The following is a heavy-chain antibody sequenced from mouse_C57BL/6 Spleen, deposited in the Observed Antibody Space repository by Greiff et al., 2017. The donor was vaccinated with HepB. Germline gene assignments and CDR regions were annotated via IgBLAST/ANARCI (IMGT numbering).Heavy chain of an antibody. V-gene: IGHV1-69*01. D-gene: IGHD1-1*01. J-gene: IGHJ1*03. CDR2: IDPSDSYT. CDR3: ARAPPYYGSSYLYFDV. CDR1: GYTFTSYW. Sequence: QVQLQHPGAELVMPGASVKLSCKASGYTFTSYWMHWVKQRPGQGLEWIGEIDPSDSYTNYNQKFKGKSTLTVDKSSSTAYMQLSSLTSADSAVYYCARAPPYYGSSYLYFDVWGTGTTVTVSS.